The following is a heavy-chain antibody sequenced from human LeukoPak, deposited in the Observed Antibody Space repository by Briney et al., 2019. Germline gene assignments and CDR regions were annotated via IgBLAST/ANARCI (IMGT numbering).Heavy chain of an antibody. CDR1: GYTFTNYD. CDR3: ARGLYWFDP. J-gene: IGHJ5*02. CDR2: MNPNSGNT. V-gene: IGHV1-8*01. Sequence: GASVTVSFKASGYTFTNYDINWVRQATGQGREWMGWMNPNSGNTGYAQKFQGRVTMTRNTSISTAYMELSSLRSEDTAVYYCARGLYWFDPWGQGTLVTVSS.